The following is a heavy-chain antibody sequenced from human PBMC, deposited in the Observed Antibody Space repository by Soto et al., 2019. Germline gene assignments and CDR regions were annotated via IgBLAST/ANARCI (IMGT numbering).Heavy chain of an antibody. Sequence: PGGSLRLSCAASGFSFSSHAMHWVRQAPGKGLEYVSAITRNGDSTTYASSVRGRFNVSRDNSKNALYLQMGSLRAEDMAVYYCVRGSEVGFGELWQWGQGTLVTVSS. CDR2: ITRNGDST. J-gene: IGHJ4*02. CDR3: VRGSEVGFGELWQ. D-gene: IGHD3-10*01. CDR1: GFSFSSHA. V-gene: IGHV3-64*01.